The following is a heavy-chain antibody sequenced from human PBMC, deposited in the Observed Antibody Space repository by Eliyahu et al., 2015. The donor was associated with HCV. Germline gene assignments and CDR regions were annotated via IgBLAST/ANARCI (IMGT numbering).Heavy chain of an antibody. J-gene: IGHJ4*02. CDR3: ARGGTKVADY. CDR1: XFTFGRYA. D-gene: IGHD2-8*01. Sequence: EVQLLESGGGLVQXGGXLRLXXAASXFTFGRYAVXWVRQAPGKGLEWGATISAGGGGTYYADSAKGRFTISRDNFRNTLYLQMNSLRAEDTAIYYCARGGTKVADYWGQGTLVTVSS. V-gene: IGHV3-23*01. CDR2: ISAGGGGT.